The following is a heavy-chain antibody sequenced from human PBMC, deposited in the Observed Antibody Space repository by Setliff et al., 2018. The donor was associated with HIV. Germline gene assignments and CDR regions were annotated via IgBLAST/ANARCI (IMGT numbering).Heavy chain of an antibody. Sequence: PSETLSLTCAVYGGSFSDYYWIWIRQPPGKGLEWIGEINHSGSTNYNPSLKSRVTLSVDTSKNQYSLKLSSVTAADTAVYYCARSRNRGEYYYYYMDVWGKGTTVTVSS. CDR3: ARSRNRGEYYYYYMDV. V-gene: IGHV4-34*01. CDR2: INHSGST. J-gene: IGHJ6*03. D-gene: IGHD3-16*01. CDR1: GGSFSDYY.